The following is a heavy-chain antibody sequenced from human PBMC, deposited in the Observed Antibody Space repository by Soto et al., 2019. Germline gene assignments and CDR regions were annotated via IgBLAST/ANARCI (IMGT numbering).Heavy chain of an antibody. CDR2: IKKDGSEE. D-gene: IGHD5-18*01. J-gene: IGHJ4*02. Sequence: GGSLRLSCAASGFTFSNSWMSWVRQAPGKGLEWVADIKKDGSEERYVDSVKGRFTISRDDAKNSLSLQMNTLRPEDTAIYYCARVAVDTGYRPFDYWGQGTPVTVSS. CDR3: ARVAVDTGYRPFDY. V-gene: IGHV3-7*03. CDR1: GFTFSNSW.